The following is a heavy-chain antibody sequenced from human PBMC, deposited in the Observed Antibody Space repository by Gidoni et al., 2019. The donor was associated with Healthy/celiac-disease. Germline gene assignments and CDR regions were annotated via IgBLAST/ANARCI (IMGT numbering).Heavy chain of an antibody. V-gene: IGHV3-15*01. J-gene: IGHJ4*02. CDR2: IKSKTDGGTT. D-gene: IGHD2-2*01. CDR3: TTGLLRGYCSSTSCRPFDY. Sequence: EVQLVESGGGLVKPGGSLRLSCAASGFTFSNAWMSWVRQAPGKGLEWVGRIKSKTDGGTTDYAAPVKGRFTISRDDSKNTLYLQMNSLKTEDTAVYYCTTGLLRGYCSSTSCRPFDYWGQGTLVTVSS. CDR1: GFTFSNAW.